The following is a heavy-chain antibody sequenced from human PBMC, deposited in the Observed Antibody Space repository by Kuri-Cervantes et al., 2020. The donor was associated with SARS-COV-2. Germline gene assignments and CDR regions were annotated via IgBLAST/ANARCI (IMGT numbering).Heavy chain of an antibody. CDR3: VKGSAASRPYYFDP. D-gene: IGHD3-10*01. Sequence: GESLKISCAASGITFSSYAMTWVRQAPGKGLEWVAAITDDGGSTYHADSVKGRFTISRENSKTTLFLQMNSLRAEDTAVYHCVKGSAASRPYYFDPWGQGTLVTVSS. V-gene: IGHV3-23*01. CDR1: GITFSSYA. J-gene: IGHJ4*02. CDR2: ITDDGGST.